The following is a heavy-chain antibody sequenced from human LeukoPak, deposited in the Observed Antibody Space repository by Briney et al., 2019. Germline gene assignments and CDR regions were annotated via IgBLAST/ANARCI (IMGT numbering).Heavy chain of an antibody. V-gene: IGHV3-23*01. CDR2: IFPSGGEI. CDR1: GFTFSTFA. D-gene: IGHD3-22*01. Sequence: GGSLRLSCAASGFTFSTFAMIWVRQPPGKGLEWVSSIFPSGGEIHYADSVRGRFTISRDNSKSTLSLQMNSLRAEDTAVYYCAKWGGIVVVIHPKTAFDFWGQGTMVTVSS. J-gene: IGHJ3*01. CDR3: AKWGGIVVVIHPKTAFDF.